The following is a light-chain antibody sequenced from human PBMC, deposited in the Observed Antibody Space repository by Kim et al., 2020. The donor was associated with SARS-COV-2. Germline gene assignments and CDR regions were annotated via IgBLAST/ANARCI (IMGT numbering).Light chain of an antibody. J-gene: IGLJ1*01. V-gene: IGLV3-1*01. CDR3: QAWDSSTFYV. CDR2: RDN. Sequence: VSPGQTVSITCSGDKLGDKYVSWYQQRPGQSPALVIHRDNKRPSGIPERFSGSNSGNTATLTISGTHAMDEADYYCQAWDSSTFYVFGTGTKVTVL. CDR1: KLGDKY.